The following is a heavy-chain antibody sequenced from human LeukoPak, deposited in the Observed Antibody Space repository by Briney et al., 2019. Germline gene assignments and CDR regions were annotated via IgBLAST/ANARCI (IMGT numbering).Heavy chain of an antibody. J-gene: IGHJ4*02. D-gene: IGHD3-22*01. CDR3: ARGRSAYYYDSSGSDY. CDR1: GYTFTSYD. V-gene: IGHV1-8*01. CDR2: MNPNSGNT. Sequence: ASVKVSCKASGYTFTSYDINWVRQATGQGLEWMGWMNPNSGNTGYAQKFQGRVTMTRNTSISTAYMELSSLRSEDTAVYYCARGRSAYYYDSSGSDYWGQGILVTVSS.